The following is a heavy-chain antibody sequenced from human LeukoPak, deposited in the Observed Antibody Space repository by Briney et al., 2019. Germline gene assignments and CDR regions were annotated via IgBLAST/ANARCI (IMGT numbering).Heavy chain of an antibody. V-gene: IGHV3-30*02. CDR3: AKDLTGFDY. J-gene: IGHJ4*02. CDR1: GFTFSNFG. CDR2: IRSDGNNK. Sequence: GGSLRLSCAASGFTFSNFGMHWVRQAPGKGLEWVAFIRSDGNNKYYGDSVKGRFTISRDNPKNTLYLQMNSLRAEDTAVYYCAKDLTGFDYWGQGTLVTVSS. D-gene: IGHD7-27*01.